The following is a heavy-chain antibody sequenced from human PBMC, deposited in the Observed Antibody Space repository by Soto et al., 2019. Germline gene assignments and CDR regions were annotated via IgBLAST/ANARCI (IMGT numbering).Heavy chain of an antibody. V-gene: IGHV3-15*07. CDR2: IKSKTDGGTT. CDR3: TTDGGYSYGYVFDY. Sequence: EVQLVESGGGLVKPGGSRRLSCAASGFTFSNAGMNWVRQAPGKGLEWVGRIKSKTDGGTTDYAAPVKGRFTISIDDSKNTLYLQMNSLKTEDTAVYYCTTDGGYSYGYVFDYWGQGNMVNVSS. D-gene: IGHD5-18*01. CDR1: GFTFSNAG. J-gene: IGHJ4*02.